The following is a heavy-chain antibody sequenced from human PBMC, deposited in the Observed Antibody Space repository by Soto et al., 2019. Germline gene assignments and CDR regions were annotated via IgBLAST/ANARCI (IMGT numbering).Heavy chain of an antibody. CDR1: GFTFSSYS. CDR3: ARPEYSSSSYGMDV. CDR2: ISSSSSTI. V-gene: IGHV3-48*02. J-gene: IGHJ6*02. D-gene: IGHD6-6*01. Sequence: GGSLRLSCAASGFTFSSYSMDWVRQAPGKGLEWVSYISSSSSTIYYADSVRGRFTISRDNAKNSLYLQMNSLRDEDTAVYYCARPEYSSSSYGMDVWGQGTTVTVSS.